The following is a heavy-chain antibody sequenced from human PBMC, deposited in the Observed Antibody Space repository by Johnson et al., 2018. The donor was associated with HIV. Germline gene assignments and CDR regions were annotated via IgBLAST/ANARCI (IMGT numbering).Heavy chain of an antibody. J-gene: IGHJ3*02. CDR3: AKSWHSGSLYDAFHI. D-gene: IGHD1-26*01. V-gene: IGHV3-30*18. CDR2: ISYDGSNK. Sequence: VQLVESGGGVVQPGRSLRLSCATSGFTFSSFGMHWVRQAPGKGLEWVAVISYDGSNKYYADSVKGRFTISRDNSKNTLYLQMNSLRAEDTAVYYCAKSWHSGSLYDAFHIWGQGTMVTVS. CDR1: GFTFSSFG.